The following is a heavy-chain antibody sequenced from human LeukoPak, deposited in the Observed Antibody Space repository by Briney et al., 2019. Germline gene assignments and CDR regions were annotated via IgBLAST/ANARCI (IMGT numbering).Heavy chain of an antibody. J-gene: IGHJ5*02. Sequence: VASVKVSFKASGYTFTVYFMHWVRQAPGQGLEWMGWINPTTGGTNYAQKFQGRVTMTRDTSISTGYMELSSLKSDDTAVYYCARDRAGSWFDPWGQGTLVTVSS. CDR3: ARDRAGSWFDP. V-gene: IGHV1-2*02. CDR2: INPTTGGT. CDR1: GYTFTVYF.